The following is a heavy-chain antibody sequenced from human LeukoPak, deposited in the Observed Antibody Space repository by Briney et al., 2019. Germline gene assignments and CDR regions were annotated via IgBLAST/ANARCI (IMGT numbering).Heavy chain of an antibody. CDR1: GFTFSSYS. CDR3: ARDTIVEGIFDY. V-gene: IGHV3-48*04. CDR2: ISSSSTI. Sequence: GGSLRLSCAASGFTFSSYSMNWVRQAPGKGLEWVSYISSSSTIYYADSVKGRFTISRDNAKNSLYLQMNSLRAEDTAVYYCARDTIVEGIFDYWGQGTLVTVSS. D-gene: IGHD3-22*01. J-gene: IGHJ4*02.